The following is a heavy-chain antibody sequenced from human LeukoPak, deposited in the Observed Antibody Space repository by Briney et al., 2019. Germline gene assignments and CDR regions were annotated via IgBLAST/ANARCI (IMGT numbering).Heavy chain of an antibody. J-gene: IGHJ4*02. CDR3: ARVSRGASSSSFDY. D-gene: IGHD6-6*01. CDR2: IKQDGSEK. Sequence: GGSLRLSCAASGFTLSSYWMSWVRQAPGKGLEWVANIKQDGSEKYYVDSVKGRFTISRDNAKNSLYLQMNSLRAEDTAVYYCARVSRGASSSSFDYWGQGTLVTVSS. V-gene: IGHV3-7*01. CDR1: GFTLSSYW.